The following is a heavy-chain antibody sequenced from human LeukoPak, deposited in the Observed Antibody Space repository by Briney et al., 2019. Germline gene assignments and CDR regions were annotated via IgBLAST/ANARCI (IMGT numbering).Heavy chain of an antibody. CDR1: GGTFSSYA. CDR2: IIPIFGIA. CDR3: AARGYSYGTAHFDY. J-gene: IGHJ4*02. D-gene: IGHD5-18*01. Sequence: SVKVSCKASGGTFSSYAISWVRQAPGQGLEWMGRIIPIFGIANYAQKFQGRVTITTDESTSTAYMELSSLRSEDTAVYYCAARGYSYGTAHFDYWGQGTWSPSPQ. V-gene: IGHV1-69*05.